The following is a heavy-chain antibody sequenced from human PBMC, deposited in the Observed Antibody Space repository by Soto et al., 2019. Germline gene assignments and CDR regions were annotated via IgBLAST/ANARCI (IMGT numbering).Heavy chain of an antibody. CDR3: ARGWDIVVVVAAITLPYYMDV. D-gene: IGHD2-15*01. J-gene: IGHJ6*03. V-gene: IGHV3-21*01. CDR1: GFTFSSYS. CDR2: ISSSSSYI. Sequence: GGSLRLSCAASGFTFSSYSMNWVRQAPGKGLEWVSSISSSSSYIYYADSVKGRFTISRDNAKNSLYLQRNGLRAEDRVVYYCARGWDIVVVVAAITLPYYMDVWGKGTTVTVSS.